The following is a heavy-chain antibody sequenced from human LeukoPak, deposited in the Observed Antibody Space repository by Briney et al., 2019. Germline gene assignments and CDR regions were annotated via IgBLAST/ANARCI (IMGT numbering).Heavy chain of an antibody. J-gene: IGHJ4*02. V-gene: IGHV3-23*01. CDR3: GKDDWLN. Sequence: PGGSLRLSCAASGFIFSGYTMNWVRQAPGKGPEWISTISHSGSTTHYADSVKGRFIISRDNSKNTLYLQMSSLRAEDTAVYYCGKDDWLNWGQGTLVTVSS. CDR1: GFIFSGYT. CDR2: ISHSGSTT. D-gene: IGHD2-21*01.